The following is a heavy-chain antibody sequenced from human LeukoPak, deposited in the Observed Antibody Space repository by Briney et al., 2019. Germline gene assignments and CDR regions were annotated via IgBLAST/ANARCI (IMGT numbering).Heavy chain of an antibody. CDR3: ARGPRGGGSPSNPSKRFDY. Sequence: PSETLSLTCAVYGGSFSGYYWSWIRQPPGKGLEWIGEINHSGSTNYNPSLESRVTISVDTSKNQFSLKLSSVTAADTAVYYCARGPRGGGSPSNPSKRFDYWGQGTLVTVSS. J-gene: IGHJ4*02. D-gene: IGHD2-15*01. CDR1: GGSFSGYY. CDR2: INHSGST. V-gene: IGHV4-34*01.